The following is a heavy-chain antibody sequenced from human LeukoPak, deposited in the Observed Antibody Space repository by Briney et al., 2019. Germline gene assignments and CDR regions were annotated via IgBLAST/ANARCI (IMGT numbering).Heavy chain of an antibody. Sequence: GGSLRLSCAASGFTFSSYGMHWVRQAPGKGLEWVAFIRYDGSNKYYADSAKGRFTISRDNSKNTLYLQMNSLRAEDTAVYYCAKVRRWPGYCSSTSCYTGDSFDYWGQGTLVTVSS. J-gene: IGHJ4*02. CDR1: GFTFSSYG. CDR2: IRYDGSNK. CDR3: AKVRRWPGYCSSTSCYTGDSFDY. D-gene: IGHD2-2*02. V-gene: IGHV3-30*02.